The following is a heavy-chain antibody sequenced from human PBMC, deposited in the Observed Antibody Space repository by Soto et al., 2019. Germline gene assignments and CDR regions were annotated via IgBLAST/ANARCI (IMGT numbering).Heavy chain of an antibody. V-gene: IGHV1-69*01. CDR1: GGTFSSYA. D-gene: IGHD6-13*01. CDR3: ARGKPVYSSSWYVVDY. J-gene: IGHJ4*02. Sequence: QVQLVQSGAEVKKPGSSVKVSCKASGGTFSSYAISWVRQAPGQGLEWMGGIIPIFGTANYAQKFQGRVTMTADESTSTAYMELSCLRSEDTAVYYCARGKPVYSSSWYVVDYWGQGTLVTVSS. CDR2: IIPIFGTA.